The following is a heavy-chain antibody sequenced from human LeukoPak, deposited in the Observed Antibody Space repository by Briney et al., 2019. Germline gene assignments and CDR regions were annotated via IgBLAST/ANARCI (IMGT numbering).Heavy chain of an antibody. CDR3: ARGGAD. CDR1: GFTFSSYA. Sequence: PGGSLRLSCAASGFTFSSYAMSWVRQAPGKGLDWVSVIYSDGSTSYADSVRDRFTLSRDNSKNTVYLQMNSLRAEDTAVYYCARGGADWGQGTLVTVSS. CDR2: IYSDGST. V-gene: IGHV3-66*01. D-gene: IGHD3-16*01. J-gene: IGHJ4*02.